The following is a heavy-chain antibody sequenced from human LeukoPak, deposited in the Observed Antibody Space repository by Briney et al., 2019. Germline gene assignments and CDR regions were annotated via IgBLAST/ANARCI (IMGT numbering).Heavy chain of an antibody. Sequence: SQTLSLTCAISGDSVSSNSAAWNWIRQPPSRGLEWLGRTYYRSKWYNDYAVSVKSRITINPDTSKNQSSLQLNSVTPEDTAVYYCARGSHASDLTWGQGTLVIVSS. CDR1: GDSVSSNSAA. D-gene: IGHD2-21*02. J-gene: IGHJ5*02. V-gene: IGHV6-1*01. CDR3: ARGSHASDLT. CDR2: TYYRSKWYN.